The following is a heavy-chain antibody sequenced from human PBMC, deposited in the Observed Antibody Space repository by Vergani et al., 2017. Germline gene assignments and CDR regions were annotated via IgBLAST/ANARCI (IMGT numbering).Heavy chain of an antibody. J-gene: IGHJ6*03. D-gene: IGHD4-11*01. CDR3: ARVNTETNGHLYYYYYMDV. V-gene: IGHV4-34*01. CDR2: IDHTGRP. Sequence: QVQLQQWGGGLLKPSETLSLTCVVNGGSFTCYHWTWIRQSPGEGLEWVGDIDHTGRPDYNPSLKSRLTMSVDKSRNQFSLTLNSVTATDTAIYFCARVNTETNGHLYYYYYMDVWVQGTAVTVS. CDR1: GGSFTCYH.